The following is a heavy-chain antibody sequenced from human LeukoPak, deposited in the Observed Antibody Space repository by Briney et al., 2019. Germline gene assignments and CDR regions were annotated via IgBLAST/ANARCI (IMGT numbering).Heavy chain of an antibody. J-gene: IGHJ4*02. CDR2: IYYSGST. CDR1: GGSISSSSYY. CDR3: ARICSSRSCQVDY. Sequence: SETLSLTCTVSGGSISSSSYYWGWIRQPPGKGLEWIGSIYYSGSTYYNPSLKSRVTISVDTSKNQFSLKLSSVTAADTAVYYCARICSSRSCQVDYWGQGALVAVSS. V-gene: IGHV4-39*01. D-gene: IGHD2-2*01.